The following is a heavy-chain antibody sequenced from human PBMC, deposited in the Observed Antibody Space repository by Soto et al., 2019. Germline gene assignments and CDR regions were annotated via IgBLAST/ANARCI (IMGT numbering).Heavy chain of an antibody. CDR2: IFHSGST. Sequence: SETLSLTCTVSGGSINHYYWTWIRQPPGKGLEWMGYIFHSGSTNYNPSLKSRVTISVDKSKNQFSLELTSVTAADTAVYFCATLRELAWFESWGQGTLVTVSS. CDR1: GGSINHYY. J-gene: IGHJ5*01. D-gene: IGHD3-3*01. V-gene: IGHV4-59*12. CDR3: ATLRELAWFES.